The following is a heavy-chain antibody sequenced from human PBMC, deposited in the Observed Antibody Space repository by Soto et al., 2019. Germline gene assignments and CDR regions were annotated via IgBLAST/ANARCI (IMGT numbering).Heavy chain of an antibody. CDR2: IYSDGST. CDR3: ATLTKYDILTGFYPC. D-gene: IGHD3-9*01. V-gene: IGHV3-66*01. J-gene: IGHJ4*02. CDR1: GFTVNSNY. Sequence: EVQLVESGGGLVQPGGSLRLSCAASGFTVNSNYMSWVRQAPGKGLEWVSVIYSDGSTYYADSVKGRFIISRDESNNTRYFERNSLRAEDTAVYYCATLTKYDILTGFYPCWGQGTLVTVSS.